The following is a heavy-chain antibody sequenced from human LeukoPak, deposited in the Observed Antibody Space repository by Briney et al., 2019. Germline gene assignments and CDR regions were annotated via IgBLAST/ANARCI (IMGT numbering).Heavy chain of an antibody. D-gene: IGHD6-13*01. J-gene: IGHJ6*03. CDR3: TRFIAAGSYYYMDV. CDR2: IYTSGST. CDR1: GGSISSYY. V-gene: IGHV4-4*07. Sequence: SETLSLTCTVSGGSISSYYWSWIRQPAGKGLEWIGRIYTSGSTNYNPSLKSRVTMSVDTSKNQFSLKLSSVTAAGTAVYYCTRFIAAGSYYYMDVWAKGPRSPSP.